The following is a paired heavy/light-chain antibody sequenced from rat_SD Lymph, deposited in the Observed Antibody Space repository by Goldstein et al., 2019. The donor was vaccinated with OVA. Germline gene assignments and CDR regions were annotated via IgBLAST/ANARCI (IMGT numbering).Light chain of an antibody. CDR1: GGISNY. CDR3: QQGYTYPLT. V-gene: IGKV12S11*01. Sequence: DIQMTQSPHSLSASLGETVSIDCLASGGISNYLAWFQQKPGKSPQLLIYYASSLQDGVPSRFSGSGSGTQYSLKISNMQPEDEGVYYCQQGYTYPLTFGSGTKLEIK. J-gene: IGKJ5*01. CDR2: YAS.
Heavy chain of an antibody. J-gene: IGHJ2*01. CDR3: TRMITTVAHFDY. D-gene: IGHD1-1*01. Sequence: EVQLVESGGGLVQPGRSLKLSCAASGFTFSNYYMAWVRQAPTKGLEWVASISNRGTTSYHRDSVRGRFTISRDNAKSTLYLQMDSPRSEDTATYYCTRMITTVAHFDYWGQGVMVTVSS. CDR1: GFTFSNYY. V-gene: IGHV5S23*01. CDR2: ISNRGTTS.